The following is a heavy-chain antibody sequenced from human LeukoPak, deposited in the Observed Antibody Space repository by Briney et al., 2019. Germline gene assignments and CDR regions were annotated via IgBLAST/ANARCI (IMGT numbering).Heavy chain of an antibody. D-gene: IGHD6-6*01. Sequence: ASVKVSCKASGGTFSSYAISWVRQAPGQGLEWMGWINPNSGGTNYAQKFQGRVTMTRDTSISTAYLELSRLRSDDTAVYYCATLAARPIVDYWGQGTLATVSS. CDR3: ATLAARPIVDY. J-gene: IGHJ4*02. CDR2: INPNSGGT. V-gene: IGHV1-2*02. CDR1: GGTFSSYA.